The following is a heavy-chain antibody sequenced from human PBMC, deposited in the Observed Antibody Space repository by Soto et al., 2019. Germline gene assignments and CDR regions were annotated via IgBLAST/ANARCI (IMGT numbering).Heavy chain of an antibody. D-gene: IGHD4-17*01. Sequence: SGPTLVNPTQTLTLTWTVSGFSLSNSGMCVSWIRQPPGKALEWLALIDWNDDKYYNTSLKTRLTISKDISKSQVVLTMTNMDPVDTATYYCARITVTGDAGFDFWGQGTLVTVSS. CDR2: IDWNDDK. CDR3: ARITVTGDAGFDF. V-gene: IGHV2-70*01. J-gene: IGHJ4*02. CDR1: GFSLSNSGMC.